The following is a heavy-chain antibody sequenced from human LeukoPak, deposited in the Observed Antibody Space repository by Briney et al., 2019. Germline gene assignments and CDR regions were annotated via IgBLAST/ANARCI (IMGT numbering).Heavy chain of an antibody. D-gene: IGHD3-16*01. CDR3: ARERSNGGLRLDF. J-gene: IGHJ4*02. CDR1: GYTFTDYY. V-gene: IGHV1-2*02. CDR2: INPNSGVT. Sequence: ASVKVSCKASGYTFTDYYMHWVRQAPGQGLEWMGWINPNSGVTNYAQNFQGMVTMTRDTSISTAYMELTWLSSDDTAVYYCARERSNGGLRLDFWGQGTLITASS.